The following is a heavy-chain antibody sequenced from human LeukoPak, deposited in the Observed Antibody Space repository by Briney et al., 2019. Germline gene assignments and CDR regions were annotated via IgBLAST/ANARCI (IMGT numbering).Heavy chain of an antibody. Sequence: QAGGSLRLSCAASGFSVSNTYMSWVRQAPGKGLEWVSVIYSGDSGVSTYYADSVKGRFTISRHNSKNTLYLQMSSPRAEDTAVYFCARSAARLRYYYAMDVWGEGATVTVCS. D-gene: IGHD6-6*01. CDR1: GFSVSNTY. CDR2: IYSGDSGVST. V-gene: IGHV3-53*04. CDR3: ARSAARLRYYYAMDV. J-gene: IGHJ6*04.